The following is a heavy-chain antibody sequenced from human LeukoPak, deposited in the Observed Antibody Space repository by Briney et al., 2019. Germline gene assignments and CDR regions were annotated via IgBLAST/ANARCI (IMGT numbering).Heavy chain of an antibody. CDR2: IRSKANSYAT. D-gene: IGHD4-17*01. J-gene: IGHJ6*02. Sequence: GGSLKLSCAASGFIFSGSAMHWVRQASGKGLGWVGRIRSKANSYATTYAASVKGRFTISRDDSKNTAYLQVNSLKTEDTAVYYCTRPGVPGPYGDYGDYESPYYYYGVDVWGQGTTVTVSS. CDR3: TRPGVPGPYGDYGDYESPYYYYGVDV. V-gene: IGHV3-73*01. CDR1: GFIFSGSA.